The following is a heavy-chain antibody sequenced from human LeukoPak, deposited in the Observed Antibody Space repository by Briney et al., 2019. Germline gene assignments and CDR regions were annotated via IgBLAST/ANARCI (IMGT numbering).Heavy chain of an antibody. CDR1: GFTFSNYG. D-gene: IGHD5-24*01. V-gene: IGHV3-33*01. CDR2: IWYDGSKK. Sequence: GGSLRLSCTASGFTFSNYGLLWVRQAAGKGLEWMAIIWYDGSKKYYGDSVKGRFTISRDDSKNTLFLQMNSLRAEDTAVYYCARAQFRHWGQGTLVTVSS. J-gene: IGHJ4*02. CDR3: ARAQFRH.